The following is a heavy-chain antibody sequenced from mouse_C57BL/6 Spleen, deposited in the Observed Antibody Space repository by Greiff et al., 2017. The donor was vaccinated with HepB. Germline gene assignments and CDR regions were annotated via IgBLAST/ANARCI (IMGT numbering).Heavy chain of an antibody. CDR2: IYPRSGNT. D-gene: IGHD1-1*01. CDR3: AICYYGSSYNAMDY. CDR1: GYTFTSYG. J-gene: IGHJ4*01. V-gene: IGHV1-81*01. Sequence: QVQLQQSGAELARPGASVKLSCKASGYTFTSYGISWVKQRTGQGLEWIGEIYPRSGNTYYNEKFKGKATLTADKSSSTAYMELRSLTSEDSAVYFCAICYYGSSYNAMDYWGQGTSVTVSS.